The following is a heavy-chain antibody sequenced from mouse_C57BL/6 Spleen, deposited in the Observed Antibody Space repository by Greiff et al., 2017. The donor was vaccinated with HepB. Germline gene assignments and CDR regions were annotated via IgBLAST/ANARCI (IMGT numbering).Heavy chain of an antibody. CDR2: INPGSGGT. J-gene: IGHJ4*01. CDR3: ARRGSSHHYYAMDY. V-gene: IGHV1-54*01. CDR1: GYAFTNYL. Sequence: VQLQQSGAELVRPGTSVKVSCKASGYAFTNYLIEWVKQRPGQGLEWIGVINPGSGGTNYNEKFKGKATLTADKSSSTAYMQLSSLTSEDSAVYFCARRGSSHHYYAMDYWGQGTSVTVSS. D-gene: IGHD1-1*01.